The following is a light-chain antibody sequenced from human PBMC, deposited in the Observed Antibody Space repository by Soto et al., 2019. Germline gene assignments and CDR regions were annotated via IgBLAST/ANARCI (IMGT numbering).Light chain of an antibody. J-gene: IGLJ1*01. V-gene: IGLV2-14*01. CDR2: EVT. Sequence: QSALTQPASVSGSPGQSSTISCTGTSGDIGSYNRVSWYQQHPGKAPKHIMYEVTDRPSGVSNRFSGSKSGNTASLTISGLQAEDEAEYYCSSYTNINTRAGVFGTGTKLTVL. CDR3: SSYTNINTRAGV. CDR1: SGDIGSYNR.